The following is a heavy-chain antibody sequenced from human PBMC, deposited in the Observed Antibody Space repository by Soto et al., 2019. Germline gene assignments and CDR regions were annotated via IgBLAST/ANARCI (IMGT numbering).Heavy chain of an antibody. V-gene: IGHV3-30*18. D-gene: IGHD6-19*01. CDR3: AKEAIAVAGNLGLDY. CDR1: GFTFSSYA. J-gene: IGHJ4*02. Sequence: GGSLRLSCAASGFTFSSYAIHWVRQAPGKGLEWVAVISYDGSNKYYADSVKGRFTISRDNSKNTLYLQMNSLRAEDTAVYYCAKEAIAVAGNLGLDYWGQGTLVTVSS. CDR2: ISYDGSNK.